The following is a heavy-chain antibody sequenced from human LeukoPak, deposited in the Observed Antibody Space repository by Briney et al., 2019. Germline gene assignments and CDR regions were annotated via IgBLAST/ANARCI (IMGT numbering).Heavy chain of an antibody. Sequence: PGGSLRLSCAASAFTFSSYSMNWVRQAPGKGLEWVSSISSSSSYIYYADSVKGRFTISRDNAKNSLYLQMNSLRAEDTAVYYCARDAAYCGGDCAYFDYWGQGTLVTVSS. CDR2: ISSSSSYI. CDR1: AFTFSSYS. J-gene: IGHJ4*02. V-gene: IGHV3-21*01. D-gene: IGHD2-21*02. CDR3: ARDAAYCGGDCAYFDY.